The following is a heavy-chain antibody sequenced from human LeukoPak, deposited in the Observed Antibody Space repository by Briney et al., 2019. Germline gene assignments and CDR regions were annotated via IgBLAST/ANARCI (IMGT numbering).Heavy chain of an antibody. V-gene: IGHV1-2*06. CDR3: ARDLRYCSGGSCYGYYYFDY. D-gene: IGHD2-15*01. J-gene: IGHJ4*02. CDR1: GYTFTGYY. Sequence: ASVRVSCKASGYTFTGYYMHWVRQAPGQGLEWMGRINPNSGGTNYAQKFRGRVTMTRDTSISTAYMELSRLRSDDTAVYYCARDLRYCSGGSCYGYYYFDYWGQGTLVTVSS. CDR2: INPNSGGT.